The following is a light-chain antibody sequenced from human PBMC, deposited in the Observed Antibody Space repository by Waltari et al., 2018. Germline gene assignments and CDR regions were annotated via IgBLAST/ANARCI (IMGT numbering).Light chain of an antibody. J-gene: IGKJ1*01. Sequence: EIVLTQSPGTLSLSPGERATLSCRASQSFSRTLAWYQQKPGQAPRLLIYDASTRATGIPDRFSGSGSGTDFSLTISRVEPEDFAVYYCQKYGTLPATFGQGTKVEIK. V-gene: IGKV3-20*01. CDR2: DAS. CDR3: QKYGTLPAT. CDR1: QSFSRT.